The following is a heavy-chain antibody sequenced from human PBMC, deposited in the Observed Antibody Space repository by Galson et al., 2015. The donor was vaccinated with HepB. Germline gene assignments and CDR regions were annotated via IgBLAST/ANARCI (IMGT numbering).Heavy chain of an antibody. J-gene: IGHJ4*02. CDR2: INAGNGNT. CDR3: ARDQRRYPLSGFDY. D-gene: IGHD3-9*01. Sequence: SVKVSCKASGYTFTSYAMHWVRQAPGQRLEWMGWINAGNGNTKYSQKFQGRVTITRDTSASTAYMELSSLRSVDTAVYYCARDQRRYPLSGFDYWGQGTLVTVSS. CDR1: GYTFTSYA. V-gene: IGHV1-3*01.